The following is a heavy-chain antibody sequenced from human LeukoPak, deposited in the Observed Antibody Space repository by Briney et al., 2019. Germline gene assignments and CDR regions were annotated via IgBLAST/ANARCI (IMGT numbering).Heavy chain of an antibody. CDR1: GFTFSSYG. D-gene: IGHD6-19*01. V-gene: IGHV3-30*02. J-gene: IGHJ4*02. Sequence: PGGSLRLSCAASGFTFSSYGMHWVRQAPGKGLEWVAFIRYGGSNKYYADSVKGRFTISRDNSKNTLYLQMNSLRAEDTAVYYCAKDLTIGYSSGWYHRVFDYWGQGTLVTVSS. CDR3: AKDLTIGYSSGWYHRVFDY. CDR2: IRYGGSNK.